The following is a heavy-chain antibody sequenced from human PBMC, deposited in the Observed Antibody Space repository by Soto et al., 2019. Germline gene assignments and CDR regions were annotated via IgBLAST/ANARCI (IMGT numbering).Heavy chain of an antibody. J-gene: IGHJ5*02. V-gene: IGHV1-18*01. CDR1: GYTFTSYG. D-gene: IGHD1-26*01. CDR3: TRDPVGGNWFDP. CDR2: TNPYNGNT. Sequence: QVKLVQSGVEVKKPGAAVKVSGKASGYTFTSYGISWVRQAPGQGLEWMGWTNPYNGNTNYAQKLQGRVTMTTDTSTSTAYMELRSLRSDDTAVYYCTRDPVGGNWFDPWGQGTLVTVSS.